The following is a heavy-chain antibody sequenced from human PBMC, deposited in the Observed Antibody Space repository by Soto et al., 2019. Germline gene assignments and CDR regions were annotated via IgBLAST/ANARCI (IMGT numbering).Heavy chain of an antibody. J-gene: IGHJ6*03. CDR2: ISSSSSYI. Sequence: EVQLVESGGGLVKPGGSLRLSCAASGFTFSSYSMNWVRQAPGKGLEWVSSISSSSSYIYYADSVKGRFTISRDNAKNSLYQQMNSLRAEDKAVYYCARPWGHYYYYYYMDVWGKGTTVTVSS. CDR3: ARPWGHYYYYYYMDV. CDR1: GFTFSSYS. D-gene: IGHD7-27*01. V-gene: IGHV3-21*01.